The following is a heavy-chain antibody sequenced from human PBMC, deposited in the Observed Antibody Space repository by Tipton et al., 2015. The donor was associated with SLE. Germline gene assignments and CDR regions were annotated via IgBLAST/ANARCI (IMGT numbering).Heavy chain of an antibody. Sequence: TLSLTCTVSGGSINNSYYYWAWIRQPPGKGLEWIGSIYYSGSTFNNPSLKSRVTISAVTSKNQFSLRLISVTAADTAVYYCARGCSSSTCEPFYFFGMDVWGQGTTVTVSS. CDR2: IYYSGST. CDR1: GGSINNSYYY. J-gene: IGHJ6*02. V-gene: IGHV4-39*07. CDR3: ARGCSSSTCEPFYFFGMDV. D-gene: IGHD2-2*01.